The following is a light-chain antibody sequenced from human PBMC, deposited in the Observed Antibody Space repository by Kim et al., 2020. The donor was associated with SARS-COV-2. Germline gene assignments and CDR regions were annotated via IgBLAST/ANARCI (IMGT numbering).Light chain of an antibody. Sequence: SASIGDRVTITCRASQDIANSLAWYQQKPGKVPQVLIYAASTLQSGVPSRFSGSGSGTEFTLTIGSLQTEDVATYCCQKYNSAPWTFGPGTKLEI. J-gene: IGKJ1*01. CDR3: QKYNSAPWT. CDR2: AAS. V-gene: IGKV1-27*01. CDR1: QDIANS.